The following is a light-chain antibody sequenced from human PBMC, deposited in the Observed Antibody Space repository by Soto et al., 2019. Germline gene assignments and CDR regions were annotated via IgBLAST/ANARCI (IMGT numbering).Light chain of an antibody. CDR3: QQYNTWPPLA. J-gene: IGKJ4*01. Sequence: EIVTTQSPATLSVSPGERATLSCRASQSVSSNLAWYQQKPGQAPRLLIYGASTRATGIPARFSGSGSGTEFTLTISSLQSEDFAVYYCQQYNTWPPLAFCGGTKVEIK. CDR2: GAS. CDR1: QSVSSN. V-gene: IGKV3-15*01.